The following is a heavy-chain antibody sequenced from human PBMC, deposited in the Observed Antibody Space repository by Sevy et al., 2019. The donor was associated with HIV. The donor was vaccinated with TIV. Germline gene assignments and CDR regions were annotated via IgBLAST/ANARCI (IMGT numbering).Heavy chain of an antibody. CDR1: GYTFTGYY. V-gene: IGHV1-2*02. J-gene: IGHJ4*02. Sequence: ASVKVSCEASGYTFTGYYMHWMRQAPGQGLEWMGWINPDSGGPTYAPKFQGRVTLTRDTSIITAYMDLGRLKSDDTAVYYCVRDDRDGYFEYWGQGTLVTVSS. CDR3: VRDDRDGYFEY. CDR2: INPDSGGP.